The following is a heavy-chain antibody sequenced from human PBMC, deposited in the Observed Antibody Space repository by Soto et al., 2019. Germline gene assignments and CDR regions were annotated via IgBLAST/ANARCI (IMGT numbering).Heavy chain of an antibody. D-gene: IGHD2-2*01. CDR2: IYHSGST. J-gene: IGHJ5*02. Sequence: PSEPMSLTWAFSGGSISSGGYSWSWTRQPPGKGLEWIGYIYHSGSTYYNPSLKSRVTISVDRSKNQFSLKLSSVTATDRAVYYAASVPDRCGQAPLVTVS. V-gene: IGHV4-30-2*01. CDR1: GGSISSGGYS. CDR3: ASVPDR.